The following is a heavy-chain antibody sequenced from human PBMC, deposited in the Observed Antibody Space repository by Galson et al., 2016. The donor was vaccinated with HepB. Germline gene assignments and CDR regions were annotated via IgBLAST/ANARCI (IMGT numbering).Heavy chain of an antibody. D-gene: IGHD5-18*01. Sequence: VSGGSISRSGYYWGWIRQSPGKGLEWIGSIYYSGSTCYNPSLQSRVTISVDTSKNQFSLRLSSVTAADTAVYYCATPGGMVTPYWGQGTLVTVSS. CDR2: IYYSGST. V-gene: IGHV4-39*07. CDR3: ATPGGMVTPY. CDR1: GGSISRSGYY. J-gene: IGHJ4*02.